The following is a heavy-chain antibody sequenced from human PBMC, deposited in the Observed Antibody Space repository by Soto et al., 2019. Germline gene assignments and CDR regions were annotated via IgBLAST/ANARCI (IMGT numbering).Heavy chain of an antibody. CDR1: GFTFGSYG. Sequence: PGGSLRLSCAASGFTFGSYGMTWVRQAPGKGLEWVSSSSATGAGTYYADSVKGRFTISRDNSKNTLYLQMTSLRADDTAVYYCAKDRRAGGNYGFYSDFWGQGALVTVSS. V-gene: IGHV3-23*01. J-gene: IGHJ4*02. D-gene: IGHD1-7*01. CDR3: AKDRRAGGNYGFYSDF. CDR2: SSATGAGT.